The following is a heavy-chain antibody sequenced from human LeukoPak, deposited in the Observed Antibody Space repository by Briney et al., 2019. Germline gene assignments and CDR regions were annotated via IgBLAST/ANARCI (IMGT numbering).Heavy chain of an antibody. CDR1: GFTFSSYA. J-gene: IGHJ4*02. D-gene: IGHD3-22*01. V-gene: IGHV3-23*01. Sequence: GGSLRLSCAASGFTFSSYAMSWVRQAPGKGLEWVSGISTSGGTTSYADSVKGRFTISRDNPRNTLYMQMNSLRAEDTAVYYCSIMHRYYDGSGYWVQWGQGTLVTVSS. CDR2: ISTSGGTT. CDR3: SIMHRYYDGSGYWVQ.